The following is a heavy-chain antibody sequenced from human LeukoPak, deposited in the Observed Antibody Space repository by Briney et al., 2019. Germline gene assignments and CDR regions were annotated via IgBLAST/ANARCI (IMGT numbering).Heavy chain of an antibody. CDR1: GGSISSYY. D-gene: IGHD6-19*01. V-gene: IGHV4-59*01. Sequence: SETLSLTCTVSGGSISSYYWSWIRQPPGKGLEWIGYIYYSGGTNYNPSLKSRVTISVDTSKNQFSLKLSSVTAADTAVYYCARVSGWHSFDYWGQGTLVTVSS. CDR2: IYYSGGT. CDR3: ARVSGWHSFDY. J-gene: IGHJ4*02.